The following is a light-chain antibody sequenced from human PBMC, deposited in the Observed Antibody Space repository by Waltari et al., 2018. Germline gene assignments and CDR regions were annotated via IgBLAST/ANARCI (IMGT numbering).Light chain of an antibody. CDR3: QKYNSAPWT. CDR2: AAS. J-gene: IGKJ1*01. Sequence: DIQMTQSPSSLSASVGDRVTITCRASQGISNYLDWYQQKPGKVPKLLIYAASTLQSEVPSRFTGIGSGTDFTLPISSLQPEDVATYYCQKYNSAPWTFGQGTKVEIK. CDR1: QGISNY. V-gene: IGKV1-27*01.